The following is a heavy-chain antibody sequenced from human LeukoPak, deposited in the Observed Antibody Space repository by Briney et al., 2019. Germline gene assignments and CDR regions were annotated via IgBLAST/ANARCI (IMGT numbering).Heavy chain of an antibody. CDR1: GGSISSSSYY. Sequence: SETLSLTCTVSGGSISSSSYYWGWIRQPPGKGLEWIGIIYYSGKTYYNPSLKSRVTISVDTSKNQFSLKLSSVTAADTAVYYCVSPTAGDDEGYFQHWGQGTLVTVSS. J-gene: IGHJ1*01. CDR3: VSPTAGDDEGYFQH. CDR2: IYYSGKT. V-gene: IGHV4-39*01. D-gene: IGHD6-25*01.